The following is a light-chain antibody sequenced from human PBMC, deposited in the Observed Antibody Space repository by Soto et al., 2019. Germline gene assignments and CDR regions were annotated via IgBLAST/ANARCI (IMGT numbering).Light chain of an antibody. J-gene: IGKJ4*01. CDR3: QQYNSYPPLT. CDR2: KAS. V-gene: IGKV1-5*03. CDR1: QSIISC. Sequence: DIKMPQSPSTLSASLGDGVTITCRPSQSIISCLAWYQQKPGIAPKLLIYKASSLESGVPSRFSGSGSGTEFTLTISSLQPDDFATYYCQQYNSYPPLTFGGGTKVEIK.